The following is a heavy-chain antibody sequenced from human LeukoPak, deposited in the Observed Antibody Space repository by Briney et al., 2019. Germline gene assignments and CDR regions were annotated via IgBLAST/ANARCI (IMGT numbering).Heavy chain of an antibody. J-gene: IGHJ1*01. CDR1: GFTFSSYS. V-gene: IGHV3-21*01. CDR2: ISSSSSYI. CDR3: ARAPLDKDYYDSSGPEYFQH. Sequence: SGGSLRLSCAASGFTFSSYSMNWVRQAPGKGLEWVSSISSSSSYIYYADSVKGRFTISRDNAKNSLYLQMNSLRAEDTAVYYCARAPLDKDYYDSSGPEYFQHWGQGTLVTISS. D-gene: IGHD3-22*01.